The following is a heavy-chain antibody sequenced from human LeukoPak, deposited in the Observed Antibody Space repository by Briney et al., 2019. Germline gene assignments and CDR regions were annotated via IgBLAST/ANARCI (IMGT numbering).Heavy chain of an antibody. Sequence: PGGSLRLSCAASGFTFSNYGMHWVRQAPGKGLEWVAVISYDGSNKYYADSVKGRFTISRDNSKNTLYLQMNSLRAEDTAVYYCAKDYGDYGGDYWGQGTLVTVSS. CDR3: AKDYGDYGGDY. CDR2: ISYDGSNK. V-gene: IGHV3-30*18. CDR1: GFTFSNYG. D-gene: IGHD4-17*01. J-gene: IGHJ4*02.